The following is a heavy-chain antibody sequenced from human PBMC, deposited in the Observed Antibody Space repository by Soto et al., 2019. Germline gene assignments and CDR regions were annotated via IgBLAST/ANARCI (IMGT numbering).Heavy chain of an antibody. CDR2: IYYSGST. D-gene: IGHD2-8*01. CDR3: ARDALMVYAPDYYYYGMDV. CDR1: GGSISSGGYY. J-gene: IGHJ6*02. V-gene: IGHV4-31*03. Sequence: QVQLQESGPGLVKPSQTLSLTCTVSGGSISSGGYYWSWIRQHPGKGLEWIGYIYYSGSTYYNPSLKSRVTISADTSHNQFSLKLSAVTAGATAVYYCARDALMVYAPDYYYYGMDVWAQGTTVTVSS.